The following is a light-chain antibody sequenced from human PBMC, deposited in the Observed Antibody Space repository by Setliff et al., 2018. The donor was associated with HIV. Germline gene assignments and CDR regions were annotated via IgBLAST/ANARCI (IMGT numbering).Light chain of an antibody. V-gene: IGLV3-21*01. Sequence: SYELTQPPSVSVAPGQTARITCGGNNIGSKRVHWYQQKPGQAPLLVIYYDSDRPSGIPERFSGSKSGNTASLTISGLQAEDEGDYYCCSYAGSYTLIFGGGTKVTVL. CDR1: NIGSKR. J-gene: IGLJ2*01. CDR2: YDS. CDR3: CSYAGSYTLI.